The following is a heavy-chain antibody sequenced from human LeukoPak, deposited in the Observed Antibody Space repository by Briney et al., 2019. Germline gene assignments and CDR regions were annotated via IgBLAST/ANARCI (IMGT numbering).Heavy chain of an antibody. CDR1: GYTFTSYY. CDR2: INPSGGST. J-gene: IGHJ6*03. CDR3: ANTRETHYGFWSGSYKVNYYYYMDV. D-gene: IGHD3-3*01. Sequence: GASVKVSCKASGYTFTSYYMHWVRQAPGQGLEWMGIINPSGGSTSYAQKFQGRVTMTRDTSTSTVYMELSSLRSEDTAVYYCANTRETHYGFWSGSYKVNYYYYMDVWGKGTTVTVSS. V-gene: IGHV1-46*01.